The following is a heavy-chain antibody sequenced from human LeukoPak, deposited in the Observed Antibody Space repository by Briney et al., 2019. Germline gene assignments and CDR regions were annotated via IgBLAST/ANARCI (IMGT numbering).Heavy chain of an antibody. Sequence: GGSLRLSCAASGFTFSNYWMHWVRQAPGKGLEWVSYISSSGSTIYYADSVKGRFTISRDNAKNSLYLQMNSLRAEDTAVYCCASGPRIEYYLDYWGQGTLVTVSS. V-gene: IGHV3-11*04. CDR3: ASGPRIEYYLDY. J-gene: IGHJ4*02. CDR2: ISSSGSTI. CDR1: GFTFSNYW.